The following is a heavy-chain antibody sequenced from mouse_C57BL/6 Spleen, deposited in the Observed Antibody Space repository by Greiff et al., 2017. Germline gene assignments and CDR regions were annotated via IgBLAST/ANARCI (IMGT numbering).Heavy chain of an antibody. CDR1: GFTFSSYA. Sequence: DVQLVESGGGLVKPGGSLKLSCAASGFTFSSYAMSWVRQTPEKRLEWVATISDGGSYTYYPDNVKGRFTISRDNAKNNLYLQMSHLKSEDTAMYYCARVKDSSGYGRGFAYWGQGTLVTVSA. J-gene: IGHJ3*01. CDR2: ISDGGSYT. CDR3: ARVKDSSGYGRGFAY. V-gene: IGHV5-4*01. D-gene: IGHD3-2*02.